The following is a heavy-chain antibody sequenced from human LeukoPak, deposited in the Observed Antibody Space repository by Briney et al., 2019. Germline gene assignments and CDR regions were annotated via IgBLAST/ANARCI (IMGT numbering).Heavy chain of an antibody. CDR2: ISGSSSTI. CDR3: ARDLSGVTGYTYGRGIDY. CDR1: GFTFSSYS. D-gene: IGHD5-18*01. V-gene: IGHV3-48*01. J-gene: IGHJ4*02. Sequence: GGSLRLSCAASGFTFSSYSMNWVRQAPGKGLEWVSYISGSSSTIYYADSVKGRFTISRDNAKNPLYLQMNSLRAEDTAVYYCARDLSGVTGYTYGRGIDYWGQGTLVTVSS.